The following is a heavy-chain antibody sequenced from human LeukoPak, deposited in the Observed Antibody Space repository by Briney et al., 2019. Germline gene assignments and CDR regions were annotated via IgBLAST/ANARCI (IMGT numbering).Heavy chain of an antibody. V-gene: IGHV3-48*03. CDR2: ISSSGSTI. J-gene: IGHJ4*02. CDR1: GFTFSSYE. D-gene: IGHD6-19*01. CDR3: ARPYSSGWYEFDY. Sequence: GGSLRLSCAASGFTFSSYEMNWVRQAPGKGLEGVSYISSSGSTIYYADSVKGRFTISRDNAKNSLYLQMNSLRAEDTAVYYCARPYSSGWYEFDYWGQGTLVTVSS.